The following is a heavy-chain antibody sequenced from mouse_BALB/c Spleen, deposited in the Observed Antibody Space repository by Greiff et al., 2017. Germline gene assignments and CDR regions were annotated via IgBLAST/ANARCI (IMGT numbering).Heavy chain of an antibody. CDR3: ARDRHDGRAMDY. CDR2: IYPGNGDT. V-gene: IGHV1-12*01. Sequence: QVQLQQPGAELVKPGASVKMSCKASGYTFTSYNMHWVKQTPGQGLEWIGAIYPGNGDTSYNQKFKGKATLTADKSSSTAYMQLSSLTSEDSAVYYCARDRHDGRAMDYWGQGTSVTVSS. J-gene: IGHJ4*01. CDR1: GYTFTSYN. D-gene: IGHD2-14*01.